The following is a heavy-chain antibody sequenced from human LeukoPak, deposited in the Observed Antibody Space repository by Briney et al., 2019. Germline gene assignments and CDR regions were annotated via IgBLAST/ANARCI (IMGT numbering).Heavy chain of an antibody. CDR2: IYSGGST. V-gene: IGHV3-53*01. J-gene: IGHJ6*03. CDR3: ASGSGSYRTPYYYMDV. CDR1: GFTVSSNY. Sequence: GGSLRLSCVASGFTVSSNYMSWVRQAPGKGLEWVSVIYSGGSTYYADSVKGRFTISRDNSKNTLYLQMNSLRAEDTAVYYCASGSGSYRTPYYYMDVWGRGTTVTVSS. D-gene: IGHD3-10*01.